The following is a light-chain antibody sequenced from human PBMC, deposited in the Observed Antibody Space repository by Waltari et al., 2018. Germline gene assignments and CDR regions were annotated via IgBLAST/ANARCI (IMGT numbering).Light chain of an antibody. CDR1: RTVLYDPNNKNY. V-gene: IGKV4-1*01. CDR2: WAS. CDR3: HQYYNTPYS. Sequence: DIVMTQSPASLAVSLGERATSNCKSSRTVLYDPNNKNYLAWYQQKPGQPPNLLIYWASTRKSGVPDRFSGSGSGTDFTLTISTLQAEDVAVYYCHQYYNTPYSYGQGTKLEIK. J-gene: IGKJ2*03.